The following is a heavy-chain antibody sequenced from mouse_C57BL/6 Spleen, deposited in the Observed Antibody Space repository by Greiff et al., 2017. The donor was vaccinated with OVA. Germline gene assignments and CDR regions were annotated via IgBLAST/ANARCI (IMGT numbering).Heavy chain of an antibody. CDR1: GFTFSDYG. Sequence: EVQGVESGGGLVKPGGSLKLSCAASGFTFSDYGMHWVRQAPEKGLEWVAYISSGSSTIYYADTVKGRFTISRDTAKNTLFLQMTSLRSEDTAMYYCARRGCITTVVANYYAMDYWGQGTSVTVSS. V-gene: IGHV5-17*01. D-gene: IGHD1-1*01. J-gene: IGHJ4*01. CDR3: ARRGCITTVVANYYAMDY. CDR2: ISSGSSTI.